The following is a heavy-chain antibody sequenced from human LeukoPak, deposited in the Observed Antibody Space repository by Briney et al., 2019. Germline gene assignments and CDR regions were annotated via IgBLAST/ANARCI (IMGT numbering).Heavy chain of an antibody. V-gene: IGHV3-21*04. CDR1: GFTFSSYS. D-gene: IGHD1-26*01. Sequence: GGSLRLSCAASGFTFSSYSMNWVRQAPGKGLEWVSSISSSSTYINYADSVKGRFTISRDNAKNSLYLQMNSLRAEDTALYYCARDGVGATSGDYWGQGTLVTVSS. J-gene: IGHJ4*02. CDR2: ISSSSTYI. CDR3: ARDGVGATSGDY.